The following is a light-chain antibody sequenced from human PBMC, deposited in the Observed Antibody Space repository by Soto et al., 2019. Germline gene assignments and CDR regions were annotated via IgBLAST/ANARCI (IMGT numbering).Light chain of an antibody. Sequence: DIQLTQSPSFLSASVGDRVTITCRASQGISSSLAWYQQKPGEAPKLLIYAASTLQSGVPPRFSGSGSGTEFTLTISSLQPEDFASYYCQKLDNFPLTFGQGTRLEI. J-gene: IGKJ5*01. CDR3: QKLDNFPLT. CDR1: QGISSS. CDR2: AAS. V-gene: IGKV1-9*01.